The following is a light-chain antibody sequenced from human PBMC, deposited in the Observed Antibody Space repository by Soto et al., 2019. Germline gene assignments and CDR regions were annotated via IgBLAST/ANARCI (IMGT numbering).Light chain of an antibody. Sequence: EIVLTQSPGTLSLSPGERATLSCRASQSVTYRYLAWYQQKPGQAPRLLIYGASTRATGIADRFSGSGSGTDFTLTISRLEPENFAVYYCKHNVTSPWTFGQGPRWKSN. CDR2: GAS. J-gene: IGKJ1*01. V-gene: IGKV3-20*01. CDR3: KHNVTSPWT. CDR1: QSVTYRY.